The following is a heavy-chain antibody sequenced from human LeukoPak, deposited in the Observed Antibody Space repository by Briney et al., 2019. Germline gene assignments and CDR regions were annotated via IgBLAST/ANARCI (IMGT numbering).Heavy chain of an antibody. J-gene: IGHJ4*02. CDR2: ISGSGDNT. Sequence: QAGGSLRLSCAASGFTFSSYAMSWVRQAPGKGLEWASGISGSGDNTYYADSVKGRFTISRDNSKNTLYVQMNSLRAEDTAVYYCAKEGQQWLEYFDYWGQGTLVTVSS. CDR1: GFTFSSYA. D-gene: IGHD6-19*01. V-gene: IGHV3-23*01. CDR3: AKEGQQWLEYFDY.